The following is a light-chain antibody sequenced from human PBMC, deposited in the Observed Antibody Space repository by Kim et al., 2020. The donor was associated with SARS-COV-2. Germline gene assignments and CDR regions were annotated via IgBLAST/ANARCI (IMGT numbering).Light chain of an antibody. V-gene: IGKV3-11*01. CDR2: DAS. Sequence: PGERATLSCRASQSVSSYLAWYQQKPGQAPRLLIYDASNRATGIPARFSGSGSGTDFTLTISSLEPEDSAVYYCQQRSNWPPITFGPGTKVDIK. CDR1: QSVSSY. J-gene: IGKJ3*01. CDR3: QQRSNWPPIT.